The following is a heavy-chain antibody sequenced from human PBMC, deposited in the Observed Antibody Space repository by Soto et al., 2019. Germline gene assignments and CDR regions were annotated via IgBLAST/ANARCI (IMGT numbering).Heavy chain of an antibody. CDR1: GFTFSSYS. Sequence: GGSLRLSCAASGFTFSSYSMNWVRQAPGKGLEWVSSISSSSYIYYADSVKGRFTISRDNAKNSLYLQMNSLRAEDTAVYYCARQPDVVPAAHFDYWGQGTLVTVSS. J-gene: IGHJ4*02. V-gene: IGHV3-21*01. CDR2: ISSSSYI. D-gene: IGHD2-2*01. CDR3: ARQPDVVPAAHFDY.